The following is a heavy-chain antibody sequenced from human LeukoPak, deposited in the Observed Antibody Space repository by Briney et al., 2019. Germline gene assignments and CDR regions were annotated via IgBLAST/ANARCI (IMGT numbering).Heavy chain of an antibody. Sequence: GGSLRLSCVASGFTFSDAWMNWVRQAPGKGLEWVGRIKRRRDGGTTDFAAPVKGRFTISRDDSKNTLYLQMNSLKTEDTAVYYCARRTRYMDVWGKGTTVTVSS. J-gene: IGHJ6*03. D-gene: IGHD3/OR15-3a*01. CDR1: GFTFSDAW. CDR2: IKRRRDGGTT. V-gene: IGHV3-15*01. CDR3: ARRTRYMDV.